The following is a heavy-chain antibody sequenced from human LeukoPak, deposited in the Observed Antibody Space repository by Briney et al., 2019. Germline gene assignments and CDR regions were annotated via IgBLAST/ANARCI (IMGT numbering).Heavy chain of an antibody. J-gene: IGHJ4*02. CDR3: AGDFWSGYYFRD. Sequence: SETLSLTCSFSGYSISSGYYWGWIRQPPGQGLEWIGNIYHSGSTYYSPSLKSRVTISVDTSKSQFSLKLSSVTAADTAVYYCAGDFWSGYYFRDWGQGTLVTVSS. V-gene: IGHV4-38-2*02. CDR1: GYSISSGYY. D-gene: IGHD3-3*01. CDR2: IYHSGST.